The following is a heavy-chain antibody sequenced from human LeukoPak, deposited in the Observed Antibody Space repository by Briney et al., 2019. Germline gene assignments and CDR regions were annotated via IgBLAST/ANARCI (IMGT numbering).Heavy chain of an antibody. CDR1: GFTFSSYE. CDR2: ISSSGRYI. D-gene: IGHD3-9*01. J-gene: IGHJ4*02. V-gene: IGHV3-48*03. CDR3: TKHRDILTGYYKSPPSH. Sequence: PGGSLRLSCAASGFTFSSYEMDWVRQAPGKGLEWVAHISSSGRYIDYADSVKGRFTISRDNAKNTLNLQMNSLRAEDTAVYYCTKHRDILTGYYKSPPSHWGQGTLVTVSS.